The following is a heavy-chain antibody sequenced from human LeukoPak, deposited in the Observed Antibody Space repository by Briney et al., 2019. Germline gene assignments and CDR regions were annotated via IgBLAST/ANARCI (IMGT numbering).Heavy chain of an antibody. Sequence: PSETLSLTCTVSGGSISSYYWSWIRQPPGKGLEWIGYIYYSGSTNYNPSLKSRVTISVDTSKNQFSLKLSSVTAADTAVYYCARQTMGIAVAEFDYWGQGTLVTVSS. V-gene: IGHV4-59*08. CDR1: GGSISSYY. CDR3: ARQTMGIAVAEFDY. J-gene: IGHJ4*02. D-gene: IGHD6-19*01. CDR2: IYYSGST.